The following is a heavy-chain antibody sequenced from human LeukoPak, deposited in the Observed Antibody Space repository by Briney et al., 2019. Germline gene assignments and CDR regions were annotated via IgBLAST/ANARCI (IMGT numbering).Heavy chain of an antibody. CDR2: INHSGST. Sequence: SSETLSLTCAVYGGSFSGYYWSWIRQPPGKGLEWIGEINHSGSTNYNPSLKSRVTISVDTSKNQFSLKLSSVTAADTAVYYCARVADYYDSSGPFDYWGQGTLVTVSS. V-gene: IGHV4-34*01. CDR3: ARVADYYDSSGPFDY. J-gene: IGHJ4*02. D-gene: IGHD3-22*01. CDR1: GGSFSGYY.